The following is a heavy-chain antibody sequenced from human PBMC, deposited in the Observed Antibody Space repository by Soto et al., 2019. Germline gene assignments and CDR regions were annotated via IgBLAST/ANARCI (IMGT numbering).Heavy chain of an antibody. CDR2: INPNSGGT. D-gene: IGHD3-10*01. J-gene: IGHJ6*02. CDR3: ARATGPTMVRGARYYYYGMDV. V-gene: IGHV1-2*04. Sequence: QVQLVQSGAEVKKPGASVKVSCKASGYTFTGYYMHWVRQAPGQGLEWMGWINPNSGGTNYAQKFQGWVTMTRDTSISTAYMGLSRLRSDDTAVYYCARATGPTMVRGARYYYYGMDVWGQGTTVTVSS. CDR1: GYTFTGYY.